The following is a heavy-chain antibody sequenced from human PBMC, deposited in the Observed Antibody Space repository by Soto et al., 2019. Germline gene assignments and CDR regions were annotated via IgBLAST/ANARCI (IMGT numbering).Heavy chain of an antibody. D-gene: IGHD4-17*01. CDR3: ARRYGDYQVDY. CDR1: GGSISSSSYY. V-gene: IGHV4-39*01. Sequence: SETLSLTCTVSGGSISSSSYYWGWIRQPPGKGLEWIGSIYYSGNTYYNPSLKSRVTISVDASKNQFSLKLFSVTAADTAVYYCARRYGDYQVDYWGQGTLVTVSS. J-gene: IGHJ4*01. CDR2: IYYSGNT.